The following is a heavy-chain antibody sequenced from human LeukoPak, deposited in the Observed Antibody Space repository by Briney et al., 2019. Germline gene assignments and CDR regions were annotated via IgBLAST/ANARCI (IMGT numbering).Heavy chain of an antibody. CDR2: IYYSGSA. V-gene: IGHV4-59*01. D-gene: IGHD3-9*01. CDR3: ARGGYDILTGYAFDY. CDR1: GGSISSYY. J-gene: IGHJ4*02. Sequence: PSETLSLTCTVSGGSISSYYWSWVRQPPGKGLEWIGYIYYSGSANYNPSLKSRVTISVDTSKNQFSLQLSSVTAADTAVYYCARGGYDILTGYAFDYWGQGTLVTVSS.